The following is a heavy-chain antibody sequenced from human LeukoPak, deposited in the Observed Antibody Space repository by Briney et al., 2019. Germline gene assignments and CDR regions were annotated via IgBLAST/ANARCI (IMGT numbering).Heavy chain of an antibody. Sequence: SETLSLTCAVSGGSISSSNWWSWVRQPPGKGLEWIGEIYHSGSTNYNPSLKSRVTISVDKSKNQFSLKLSSVTAADTAVYYCARDLVVVPAAMRHYYYYMDVWGKGTTVTVSS. J-gene: IGHJ6*03. CDR2: IYHSGST. D-gene: IGHD2-2*01. V-gene: IGHV4-4*02. CDR1: GGSISSSNW. CDR3: ARDLVVVPAAMRHYYYYMDV.